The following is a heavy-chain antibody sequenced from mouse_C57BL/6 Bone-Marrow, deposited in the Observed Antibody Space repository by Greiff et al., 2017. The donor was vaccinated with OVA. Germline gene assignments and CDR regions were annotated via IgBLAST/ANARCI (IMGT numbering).Heavy chain of an antibody. Sequence: QVQLQQSGAELVRPGSSVKLSCKASGYTFTSYWMDWVKQRPGQGLEWIGNIYPSDSETHYNQKFKDKATLTVDKSSSTAYMQLSSLTSEDSAVYYCAREGELNYAMDYWGQGTSVTVSS. CDR3: AREGELNYAMDY. D-gene: IGHD1-3*01. CDR1: GYTFTSYW. J-gene: IGHJ4*01. CDR2: IYPSDSET. V-gene: IGHV1-61*01.